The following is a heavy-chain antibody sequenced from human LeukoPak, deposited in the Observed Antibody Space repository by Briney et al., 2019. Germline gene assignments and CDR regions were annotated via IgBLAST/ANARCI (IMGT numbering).Heavy chain of an antibody. D-gene: IGHD1-1*01. Sequence: SETLSLTCTVPGGSISSYYWSWIRQPPGKGLEWIGYISYSGSTNFNPSFKSRVTISVDTSKNQFSLKLSSVTAADTAVYYCAREGTAGTNLNWFDPWGQGTLVTVSS. CDR2: ISYSGST. V-gene: IGHV4-59*01. J-gene: IGHJ5*02. CDR1: GGSISSYY. CDR3: AREGTAGTNLNWFDP.